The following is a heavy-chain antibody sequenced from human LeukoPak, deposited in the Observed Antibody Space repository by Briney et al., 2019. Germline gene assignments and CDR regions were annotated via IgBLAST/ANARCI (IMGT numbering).Heavy chain of an antibody. D-gene: IGHD6-6*01. J-gene: IGHJ4*02. Sequence: GGSLRLSCVVSGLTFSSYSMNWVRQAPGKGLEWVSYISSSSSPIYYSDSVKGRFTISRDNAKNSLYLQMNSLRAEDTAVYYCAKDPTSSSALDYWGQGTLVTVSS. CDR1: GLTFSSYS. CDR3: AKDPTSSSALDY. CDR2: ISSSSSPI. V-gene: IGHV3-48*01.